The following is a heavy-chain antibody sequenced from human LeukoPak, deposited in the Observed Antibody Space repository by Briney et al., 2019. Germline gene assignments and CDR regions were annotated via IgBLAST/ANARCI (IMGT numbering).Heavy chain of an antibody. CDR2: IGGSGGNT. V-gene: IGHV3-23*01. J-gene: IGHJ4*02. Sequence: GGSLRLPCAASGFTFSSYAMSWVRQAPGKGLEWVSVIGGSGGNTNYADSVRGRFTVSRDNTKNTVYLQMNSLRAEDTAVYYCAKNYYDNSAQGWASFDYWGQGTLVTVSS. CDR1: GFTFSSYA. CDR3: AKNYYDNSAQGWASFDY. D-gene: IGHD3-22*01.